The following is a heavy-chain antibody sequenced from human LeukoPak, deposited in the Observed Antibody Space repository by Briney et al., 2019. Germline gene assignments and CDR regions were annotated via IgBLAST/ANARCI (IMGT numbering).Heavy chain of an antibody. Sequence: SETLSLTCTVSGGSISSGGYYWSWIRQPPGKGLEWIGYIYHSGSTNYNPSLNSRVTLSLDKSENQFSLKLTSVTAADTAVYYCARDLRGMVDYWGQGTQVTVSS. J-gene: IGHJ4*02. CDR1: GGSISSGGYY. D-gene: IGHD3-16*01. CDR3: ARDLRGMVDY. V-gene: IGHV4-30-2*01. CDR2: IYHSGST.